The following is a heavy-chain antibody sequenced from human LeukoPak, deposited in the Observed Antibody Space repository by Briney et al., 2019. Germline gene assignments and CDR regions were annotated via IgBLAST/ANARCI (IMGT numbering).Heavy chain of an antibody. CDR1: GGSISSSSYY. CDR3: ARDAVVPAANTAFDI. CDR2: IYYSGST. V-gene: IGHV4-39*07. Sequence: PSETLSLTCTVSGGSISSSSYYWGWIRQPPGKGLKWIGSIYYSGSTYYHPSLKSRVTISVDTSKNQFSLKLSSVTAADTAVYYCARDAVVPAANTAFDIWGQGTMVTVSS. D-gene: IGHD2-2*01. J-gene: IGHJ3*02.